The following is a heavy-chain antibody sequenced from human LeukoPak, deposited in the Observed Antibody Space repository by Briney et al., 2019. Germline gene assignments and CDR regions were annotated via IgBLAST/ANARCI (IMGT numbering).Heavy chain of an antibody. V-gene: IGHV1-8*01. CDR3: ARGSDYGDYNWFDP. Sequence: GASVKVSCKASGYTFTSYDINWVRQATGQGLEWMGWMNPNSGNTGYAQKFQGRVTMTRNTSISTAYMGLSSLRSEDTAVYYCARGSDYGDYNWFDPWGQGTLVTVSS. CDR2: MNPNSGNT. CDR1: GYTFTSYD. J-gene: IGHJ5*02. D-gene: IGHD4-17*01.